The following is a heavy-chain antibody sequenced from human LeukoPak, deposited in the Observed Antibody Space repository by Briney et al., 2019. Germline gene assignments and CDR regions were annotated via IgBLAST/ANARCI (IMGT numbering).Heavy chain of an antibody. J-gene: IGHJ4*02. CDR3: AKDSAAVGGPTTD. V-gene: IGHV3-23*01. CDR1: GFTFSSYT. Sequence: AGGSLRLSCAASGFTFSSYTMSWVRQAPGKGKEWVSLISGSGGITYYADSVKGRFTISRDNSKNTLYLQMDSLRAEDTAVYYCAKDSAAVGGPTTDWGQGTLVTVSS. CDR2: ISGSGGIT. D-gene: IGHD6-19*01.